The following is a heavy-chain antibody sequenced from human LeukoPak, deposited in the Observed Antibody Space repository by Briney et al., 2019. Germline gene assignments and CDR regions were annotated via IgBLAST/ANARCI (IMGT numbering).Heavy chain of an antibody. CDR1: GCSISSSGFY. CDR2: IFYSGNT. CDR3: ARHRMPDALASAFDY. D-gene: IGHD2-15*01. J-gene: IGHJ4*02. V-gene: IGHV4-39*01. Sequence: SETLSLTCTVSGCSISSSGFYWDWIRQPPGKGREWTGAIFYSGNTYYNPSLKSRVTISVDTSKNQFSLKLSSVTAADTAVSYCARHRMPDALASAFDYWGQGTLVTVSS.